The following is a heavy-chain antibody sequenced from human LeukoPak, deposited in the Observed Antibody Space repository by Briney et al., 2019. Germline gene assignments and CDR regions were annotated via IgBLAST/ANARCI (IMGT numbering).Heavy chain of an antibody. CDR3: ARAPYYDFILDY. Sequence: PGRSLRLSGTTSAFTFGDHGLSWFRPGPGEGLEWVGFIRSKTYGGGIEYAASVKGRFTISRDDSKSIAYLQMNSLKTEDTAVYYCARAPYYDFILDYWGQGTLVTVSS. V-gene: IGHV3-49*03. CDR2: IRSKTYGGGI. CDR1: AFTFGDHG. J-gene: IGHJ4*02. D-gene: IGHD3-3*01.